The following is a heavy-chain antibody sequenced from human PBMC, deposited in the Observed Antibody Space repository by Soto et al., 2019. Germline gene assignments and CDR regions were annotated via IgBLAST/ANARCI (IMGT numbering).Heavy chain of an antibody. Sequence: ASLKVSCKASGYTFTSYDINWVRQATGQGLEWMGWMNPNSGNTGYAQKFQGRVTMTRNTSISTAYMELSSLRSEDTAVYYCAVERSDCSGGSCYGHYWGQGTLVTVSS. CDR3: AVERSDCSGGSCYGHY. D-gene: IGHD2-15*01. J-gene: IGHJ4*02. V-gene: IGHV1-8*01. CDR2: MNPNSGNT. CDR1: GYTFTSYD.